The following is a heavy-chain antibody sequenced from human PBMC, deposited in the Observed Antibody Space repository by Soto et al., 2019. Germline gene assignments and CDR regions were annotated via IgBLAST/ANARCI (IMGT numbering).Heavy chain of an antibody. J-gene: IGHJ5*02. CDR1: GFTFSSYG. V-gene: IGHV3-30*03. Sequence: PGGSLRLSCAASGFTFSSYGMHWVRQAPGKGLEWVAVISHDGSNKYFADSVKGRFTISRDNSQNTLYLQMNSLRAEDTAVYYCAREGSNNGFDPWGQGTLVTVSS. CDR2: ISHDGSNK. CDR3: AREGSNNGFDP.